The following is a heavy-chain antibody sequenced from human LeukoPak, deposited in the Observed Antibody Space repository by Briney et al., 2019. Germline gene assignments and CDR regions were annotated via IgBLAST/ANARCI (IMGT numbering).Heavy chain of an antibody. CDR3: ARDSSYYDILTGYLPHTRTLDY. D-gene: IGHD3-9*01. Sequence: GPLRLSCAASGFTFSSYSMNWVRQAPGKGLEWVSSISSSSSYIYYADSVKGRFTISRDNAKNSLYLQMNSLRAEDTAVYYCARDSSYYDILTGYLPHTRTLDYWGQGTLVTVSS. CDR2: ISSSSSYI. J-gene: IGHJ4*02. V-gene: IGHV3-21*01. CDR1: GFTFSSYS.